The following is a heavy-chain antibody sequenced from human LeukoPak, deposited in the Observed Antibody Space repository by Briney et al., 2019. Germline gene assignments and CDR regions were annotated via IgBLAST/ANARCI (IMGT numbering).Heavy chain of an antibody. CDR2: VYYSGAT. J-gene: IGHJ4*02. Sequence: PSETLSLTCTVSVASISTYYWSWVRQPPGKGLEWIGYVYYSGATNYNPSLKSRVTISLDTSKNQFSLRLTSVTAADTAVYYCARRVAVTGIYCFDHWGQGTPVTVSS. V-gene: IGHV4-59*08. CDR3: ARRVAVTGIYCFDH. CDR1: VASISTYY. D-gene: IGHD6-19*01.